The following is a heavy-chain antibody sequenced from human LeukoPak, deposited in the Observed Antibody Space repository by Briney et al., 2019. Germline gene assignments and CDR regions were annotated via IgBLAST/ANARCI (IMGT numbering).Heavy chain of an antibody. CDR1: GYTLTELS. J-gene: IGHJ4*02. Sequence: ASVKVSCKVSGYTLTELSMHWVRQAPGKGLEWMGGFDPEDGETIYAQKFQGRVTITTDESTSTAYMELSSLRSEDTAVYYCARTSGSYQFDYWGQGTLVTVSS. D-gene: IGHD1-26*01. CDR2: FDPEDGET. CDR3: ARTSGSYQFDY. V-gene: IGHV1-24*01.